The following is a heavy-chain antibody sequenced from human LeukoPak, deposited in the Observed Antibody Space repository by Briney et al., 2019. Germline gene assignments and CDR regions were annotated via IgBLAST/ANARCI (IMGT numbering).Heavy chain of an antibody. J-gene: IGHJ4*02. D-gene: IGHD5-12*01. CDR2: ISWNSGSI. V-gene: IGHV3-9*01. CDR3: ARDPGSGYEEHFDY. Sequence: GGSLRLSCAASGFTFDDYAMHWVRQAPGKGLEWVSGISWNSGSIGYADSVKGRFTISRDNAKNSLYLQMNSLRAEDTAVYYCARDPGSGYEEHFDYWGQGTLVTVSS. CDR1: GFTFDDYA.